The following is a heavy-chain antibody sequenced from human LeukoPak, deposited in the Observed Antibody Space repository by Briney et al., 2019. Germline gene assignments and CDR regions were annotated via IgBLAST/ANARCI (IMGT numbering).Heavy chain of an antibody. CDR1: GYTFTSYG. CDR3: ARDRGYYDYVWGSYRAFDY. D-gene: IGHD3-16*02. CDR2: ISAYNGNT. Sequence: ASVKVSCKASGYTFTSYGISWVRQAPGQGLEWMGWISAYNGNTNYAQKLQGRVTMTTDTSTSTAYMELSRLRSDDTAVYYCARDRGYYDYVWGSYRAFDYWGQGTLVTVSS. J-gene: IGHJ4*02. V-gene: IGHV1-18*01.